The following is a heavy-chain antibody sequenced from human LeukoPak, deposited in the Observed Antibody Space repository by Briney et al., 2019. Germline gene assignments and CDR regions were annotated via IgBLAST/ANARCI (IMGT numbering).Heavy chain of an antibody. V-gene: IGHV4-39*01. Sequence: SETLSLTCTVSGGSLSSSSYYWGWLRQPPGRGLEWIGSIYYSRSTYYNPSLKKRVTISVDTSKNQFSLKLSSVTAADTALYYCARTPHSSGWYWGQGTLVTVSS. CDR1: GGSLSSSSYY. D-gene: IGHD6-19*01. CDR2: IYYSRST. CDR3: ARTPHSSGWY. J-gene: IGHJ4*02.